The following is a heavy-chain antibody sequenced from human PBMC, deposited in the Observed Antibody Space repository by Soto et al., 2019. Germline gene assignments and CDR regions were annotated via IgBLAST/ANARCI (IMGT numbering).Heavy chain of an antibody. CDR3: AKVSLGALTFTDYYYYGLDV. Sequence: QVQLVESGGGVVQPGRSLRLSCAASGFTFSSYGMHWVRQAPGKGLEWVAVIWYDGSNKYYADSVKGRVTISRDNSKNTLYLQMNSLRAEDTAVYYCAKVSLGALTFTDYYYYGLDVWGQGTTVTVSS. CDR2: IWYDGSNK. CDR1: GFTFSSYG. J-gene: IGHJ6*02. D-gene: IGHD1-26*01. V-gene: IGHV3-33*06.